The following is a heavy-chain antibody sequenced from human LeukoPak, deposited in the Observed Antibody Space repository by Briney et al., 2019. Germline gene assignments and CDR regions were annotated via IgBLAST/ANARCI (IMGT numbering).Heavy chain of an antibody. V-gene: IGHV3-53*05. Sequence: GGSLRLSCAASGFTVSSKYMSWVRQAPGKGLEWVSVIYSGGSTYYADSVKGRFTISRDNAKNSLYLQMNSLRAEDTALYYCAKGKGVAARPPFDYWGQGTLVTVSS. D-gene: IGHD6-6*01. CDR3: AKGKGVAARPPFDY. J-gene: IGHJ4*02. CDR1: GFTVSSKY. CDR2: IYSGGST.